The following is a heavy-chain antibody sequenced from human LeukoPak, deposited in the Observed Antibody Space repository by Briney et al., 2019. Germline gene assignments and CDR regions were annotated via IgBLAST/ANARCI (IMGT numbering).Heavy chain of an antibody. J-gene: IGHJ4*02. D-gene: IGHD3-22*01. CDR3: ARSSGNSFDY. CDR1: GYSFTSHH. Sequence: ASVKVSCKASGYSFTSHHIHWVRQAPGQGLEWMGTISPGGSTSYAQNFQGRITVTRDTSTSTVYMELSSLRSEGSEDTAVYYCARSSGNSFDYWGQGTLVTVSS. CDR2: ISPGGST. V-gene: IGHV1-46*01.